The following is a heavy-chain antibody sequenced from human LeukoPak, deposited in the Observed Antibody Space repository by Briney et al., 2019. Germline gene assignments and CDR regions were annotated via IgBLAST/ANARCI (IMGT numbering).Heavy chain of an antibody. V-gene: IGHV3-74*01. Sequence: AGGSLRLSCAASGLTFSSHWMHWVRQAPGKGLVWVSRITNDGSSTTYADSVKGRFTISRDNAKNMLYLQVNSLRAEGTAVYYCATQQEGNPAYWGQGTLVTVSS. CDR3: ATQQEGNPAY. CDR2: ITNDGSST. J-gene: IGHJ4*02. D-gene: IGHD1-14*01. CDR1: GLTFSSHW.